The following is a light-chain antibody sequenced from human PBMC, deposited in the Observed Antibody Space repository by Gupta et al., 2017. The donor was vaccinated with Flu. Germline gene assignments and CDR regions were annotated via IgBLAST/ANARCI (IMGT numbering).Light chain of an antibody. J-gene: IGKJ4*01. CDR2: GAS. CDR1: QTISSY. V-gene: IGKV1-39*01. CDR3: QQSYSTPLT. Sequence: DIQMTQSPSSLSASVGDRVTITCRASQTISSYLNWYQQKPGRAPKLLIYGASSLQSGVPSRFSGSGSGTDFTLTISSLQPEDFATYYCQQSYSTPLTFGGGTKVEIE.